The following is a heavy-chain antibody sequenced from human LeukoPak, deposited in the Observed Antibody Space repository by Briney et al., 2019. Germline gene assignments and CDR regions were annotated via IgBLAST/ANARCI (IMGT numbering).Heavy chain of an antibody. CDR2: IIPIFGTA. CDR3: ARAGVEMATIYSDY. V-gene: IGHV1-69*13. CDR1: GGTFSSYA. D-gene: IGHD5-24*01. Sequence: ASVKVSCKASGGTFSSYAISWVRQAPGQGLEWMGGIIPIFGTANYAQKFQGRVTITADESTSTAYMELGSLRSEDTAVYYCARAGVEMATIYSDYWGQGTLVTVSS. J-gene: IGHJ4*02.